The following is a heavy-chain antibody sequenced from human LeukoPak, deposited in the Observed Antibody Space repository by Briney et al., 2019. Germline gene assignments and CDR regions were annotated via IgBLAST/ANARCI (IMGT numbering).Heavy chain of an antibody. Sequence: ASVKVSCKASGYTFTGYYMHWVRQAPGQGLEWMGWINPNSGGTNYAQKFQGRVTMTRDTSISTAYMELSRLRSDDTAVYYCARDLSEAAAGTVSGYWGQGTLVTVSS. V-gene: IGHV1-2*02. J-gene: IGHJ4*02. CDR1: GYTFTGYY. D-gene: IGHD6-13*01. CDR3: ARDLSEAAAGTVSGY. CDR2: INPNSGGT.